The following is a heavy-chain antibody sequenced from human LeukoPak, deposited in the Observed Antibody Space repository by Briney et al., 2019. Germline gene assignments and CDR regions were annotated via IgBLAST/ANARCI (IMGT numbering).Heavy chain of an antibody. CDR3: ARDLRFLEWLSLTNWFDP. J-gene: IGHJ5*02. V-gene: IGHV3-11*04. D-gene: IGHD3-3*01. CDR2: ISSSGSTI. Sequence: PGGSLRLSCAASGFTFSDYYMSWIRQAPGKGLEWVSYISSSGSTIYYADSVRGRFTISRDNAKNSLYLQMNSLRAEDTAVYYCARDLRFLEWLSLTNWFDPWGQGTLVTVSS. CDR1: GFTFSDYY.